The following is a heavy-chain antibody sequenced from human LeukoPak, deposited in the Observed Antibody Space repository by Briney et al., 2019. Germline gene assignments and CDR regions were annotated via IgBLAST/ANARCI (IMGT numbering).Heavy chain of an antibody. V-gene: IGHV3-48*01. CDR3: ARDGRVCSSTSCYVGYPYDY. CDR1: GFTFSSYS. J-gene: IGHJ4*02. D-gene: IGHD2-2*01. Sequence: GGALRLSCAASGFTFSSYSMNWVRPAAGKGLEGVSYISSNSSTIYYADSVKGRFTISRDNAKNSLYLQMNSLRAEDTAVYYCARDGRVCSSTSCYVGYPYDYWGQGTLVTVSS. CDR2: ISSNSSTI.